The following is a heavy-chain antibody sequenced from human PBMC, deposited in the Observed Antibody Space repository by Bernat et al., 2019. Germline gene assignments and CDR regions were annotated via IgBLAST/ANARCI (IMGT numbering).Heavy chain of an antibody. D-gene: IGHD3-9*01. CDR2: ISAYNGNT. CDR1: GYTFTSHG. Sequence: QVQLVQSGAEVKKPGASVKVPCKASGYTFTSHGISWVRQAPGQGLEWMGWISAYNGNTNYAQKLQGRVTMNTDTSTSTAYTELRSLRSDDTAVYYCARGRTYYDIVNRAYYGMDVWGQGTTVTVSS. V-gene: IGHV1-18*01. CDR3: ARGRTYYDIVNRAYYGMDV. J-gene: IGHJ6*02.